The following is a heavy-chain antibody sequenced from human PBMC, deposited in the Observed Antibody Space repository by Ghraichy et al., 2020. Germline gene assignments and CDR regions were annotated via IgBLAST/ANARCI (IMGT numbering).Heavy chain of an antibody. CDR3: ARGLVDNYFDY. V-gene: IGHV3-74*01. Sequence: GESLNISCAASGFAFSNYWMHWVRQAPGRGLVWVARINHDATYTNYADSVKGRFTISRDNAKSMLYVQMNGLTAEDTAVYFCARGLVDNYFDYWGQGALVAVSS. D-gene: IGHD6-6*01. CDR1: GFAFSNYW. J-gene: IGHJ4*02. CDR2: INHDATYT.